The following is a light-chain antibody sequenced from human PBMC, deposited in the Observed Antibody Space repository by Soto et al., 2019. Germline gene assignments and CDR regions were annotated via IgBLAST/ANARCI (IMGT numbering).Light chain of an antibody. Sequence: QSALTQPASVSGSPGQSITISCTGTSSDVGDYNFVSWYQQHPGIAPKLIIYDVTNRPSGVSNRFSGSKSGNTASLTISGLQAEDEADYYCSSYTSSATYVFGTGTKVTVL. J-gene: IGLJ1*01. V-gene: IGLV2-14*03. CDR2: DVT. CDR3: SSYTSSATYV. CDR1: SSDVGDYNF.